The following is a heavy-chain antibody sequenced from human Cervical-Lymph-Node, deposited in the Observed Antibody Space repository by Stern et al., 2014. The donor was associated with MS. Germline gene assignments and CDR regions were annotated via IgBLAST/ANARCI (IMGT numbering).Heavy chain of an antibody. CDR3: ARDRDSTVTTFGGLDV. J-gene: IGHJ6*02. Sequence: KLGQSGAEVKKPGSSVKVSCKASGGTFSSYPISWVRQAPGQGLEWIGGIIHIFDTANFAQKFQARLTITADESTSTAYMELGSLRSEDTAVYYCARDRDSTVTTFGGLDVWGQGTPVTVSS. D-gene: IGHD4-11*01. V-gene: IGHV1-69*01. CDR2: IIHIFDTA. CDR1: GGTFSSYP.